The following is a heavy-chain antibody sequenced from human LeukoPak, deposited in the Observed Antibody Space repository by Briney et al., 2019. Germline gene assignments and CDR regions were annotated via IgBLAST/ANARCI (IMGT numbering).Heavy chain of an antibody. CDR1: GFILSNYV. D-gene: IGHD5-12*01. J-gene: IGHJ4*02. CDR3: ARSGYGDFDY. Sequence: GGSLRLSCSASGFILSNYVMSWIRQAPGKGLEWISYIHANPKTIYYADSAKGRFTISRDNAKNSLYLQMNSLRVDDTAVYYCARSGYGDFDYWGQGARVTVSS. CDR2: IHANPKTI. V-gene: IGHV3-11*01.